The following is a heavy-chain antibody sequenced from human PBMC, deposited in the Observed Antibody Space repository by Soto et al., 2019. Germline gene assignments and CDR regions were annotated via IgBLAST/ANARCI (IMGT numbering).Heavy chain of an antibody. J-gene: IGHJ6*02. CDR1: GYTFTSYD. CDR2: VNPNSGNT. D-gene: IGHD6-13*01. Sequence: ASVKVSCKASGYTFTSYDINWVRQATGQGLEWMGWVNPNSGNTGYEQKFQGRVTMTRNTSISTAYMELSSLRSEDTAVYYCARRYSSSWYGHHGMDVWGQGTTVTVSS. CDR3: ARRYSSSWYGHHGMDV. V-gene: IGHV1-8*01.